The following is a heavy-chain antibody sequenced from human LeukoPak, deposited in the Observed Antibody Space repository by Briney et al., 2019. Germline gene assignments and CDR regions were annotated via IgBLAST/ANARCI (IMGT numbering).Heavy chain of an antibody. J-gene: IGHJ4*01. CDR3: ARGSTAMVF. CDR2: INHSGST. D-gene: IGHD5-18*01. Sequence: SETLSLTCAVYGGSFSGYYWSWIRQPPGKGLEWIGEINHSGSTNYNPSLKSRVTIPVDTSKNQFSLKLSSVTAADTAVYYCARGSTAMVFWGQGTLVTVSS. CDR1: GGSFSGYY. V-gene: IGHV4-34*01.